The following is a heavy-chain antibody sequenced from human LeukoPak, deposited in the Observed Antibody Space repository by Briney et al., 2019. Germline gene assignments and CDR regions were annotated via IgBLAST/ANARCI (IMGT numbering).Heavy chain of an antibody. Sequence: PGGSLRLSCAAYGFSFSNYGMHWVRQAPGKGLEWVAVISFDGSNKYYADSVKGRFTIFRDNSKNTLYLQMNSLRAEDTALYYCANSWTVYFRGVNYWGQGTLVTVSS. CDR3: ANSWTVYFRGVNY. CDR2: ISFDGSNK. V-gene: IGHV3-30*18. J-gene: IGHJ4*02. D-gene: IGHD3/OR15-3a*01. CDR1: GFSFSNYG.